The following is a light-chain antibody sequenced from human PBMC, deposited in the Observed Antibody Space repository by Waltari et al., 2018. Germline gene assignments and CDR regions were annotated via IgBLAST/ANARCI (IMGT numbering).Light chain of an antibody. Sequence: QAGLTQPPSVSKGLRQTATLTCTENNNNVGYQGAAWLQQHQGHPPKLLSYRDNNRPSGISEKFAASKSGNTASLTITGLQPEDEADYDCSAWDSSLSAWLFGGGTKLTVL. CDR3: SAWDSSLSAWL. V-gene: IGLV10-54*04. J-gene: IGLJ3*02. CDR1: NNNVGYQG. CDR2: RDN.